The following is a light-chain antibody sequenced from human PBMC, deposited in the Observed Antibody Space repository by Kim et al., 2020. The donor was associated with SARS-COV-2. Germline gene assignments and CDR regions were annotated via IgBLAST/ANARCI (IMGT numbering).Light chain of an antibody. CDR3: QAWDSSIVV. J-gene: IGLJ2*01. CDR2: QAS. Sequence: SPGQTASITCSGDRLGDKYACWYQQKAGQSPVLVIEQASKRPSGIPERLSGSNSGNAATLTISGTQAMEEADYYCQAWDSSIVVFGGGTQLTVL. CDR1: RLGDKY. V-gene: IGLV3-1*01.